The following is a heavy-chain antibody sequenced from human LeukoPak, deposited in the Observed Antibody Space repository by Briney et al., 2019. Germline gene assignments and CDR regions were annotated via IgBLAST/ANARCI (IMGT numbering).Heavy chain of an antibody. CDR2: ISSSSSTI. CDR1: GFTFCSYS. Sequence: GGSLRLSCAASGFTFCSYSMNWVRQAPGKRLEWVSYISSSSSTIYYADSVKGRFTISRDNAKNSLYLQVNSLRDEDTAVYYCARDLDIPGCPGFWGQGTLVTVSS. V-gene: IGHV3-48*02. J-gene: IGHJ4*02. D-gene: IGHD1-1*01. CDR3: ARDLDIPGCPGF.